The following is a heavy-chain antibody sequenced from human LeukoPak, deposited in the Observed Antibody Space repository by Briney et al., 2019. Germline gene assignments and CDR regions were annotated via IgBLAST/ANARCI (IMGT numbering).Heavy chain of an antibody. J-gene: IGHJ4*02. CDR1: GFTFSSYG. V-gene: IGHV3-30*18. D-gene: IGHD4-11*01. CDR2: ISYDGSNK. CDR3: AKEMTTWFYYFDY. Sequence: GRSLRLSCAASGFTFSSYGMHWVRQAPGKGLERVAVISYDGSNKYYADSVKGRFTISRDNSKNTLYLQMNSLRAEDTAVYYCAKEMTTWFYYFDYWGQGTLVTVSS.